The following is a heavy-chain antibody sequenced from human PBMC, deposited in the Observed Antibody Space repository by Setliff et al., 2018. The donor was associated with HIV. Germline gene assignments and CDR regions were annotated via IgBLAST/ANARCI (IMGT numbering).Heavy chain of an antibody. CDR3: ARDYSYVGFDL. Sequence: PGGSLRLSCAASGFTFSSYAMSWVRQAPGSGLEWVSGITANDGNSYYADSVKGRFTISRDNAKNTLYLQMNSLRAEDTAVYYCARDYSYVGFDLWGRGTLVTVSS. D-gene: IGHD4-4*01. CDR2: ITANDGNS. J-gene: IGHJ2*01. CDR1: GFTFSSYA. V-gene: IGHV3-23*01.